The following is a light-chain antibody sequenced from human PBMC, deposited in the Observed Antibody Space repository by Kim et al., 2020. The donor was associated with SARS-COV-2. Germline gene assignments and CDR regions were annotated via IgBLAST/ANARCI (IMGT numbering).Light chain of an antibody. V-gene: IGLV3-21*04. CDR1: NIGSKS. CDR2: YDS. CDR3: QVWDSSSDHWV. J-gene: IGLJ3*02. Sequence: APGKTARFTCGGKNIGSKSVHWYQQKPGQAPVLVIYYDSDRPSGIPERFSGSNSGNTATLTISRVEAGDEADYYCQVWDSSSDHWVFGGGTKLTVL.